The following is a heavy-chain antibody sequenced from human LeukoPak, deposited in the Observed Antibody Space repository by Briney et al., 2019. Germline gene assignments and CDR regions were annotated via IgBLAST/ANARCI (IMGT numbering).Heavy chain of an antibody. D-gene: IGHD5-12*01. CDR1: GGTFSSYA. CDR3: ARVVATIGIVVPHQADYYGMDV. Sequence: SVKVSCKASGGTFSSYAISWVRQAPGQGLEWMGRIIPILGIANYAQKFQGRVTITADKSTSTAYMELSSLRSEDTAVYYCARVVATIGIVVPHQADYYGMDVWGQGTTVTVSS. CDR2: IIPILGIA. V-gene: IGHV1-69*04. J-gene: IGHJ6*02.